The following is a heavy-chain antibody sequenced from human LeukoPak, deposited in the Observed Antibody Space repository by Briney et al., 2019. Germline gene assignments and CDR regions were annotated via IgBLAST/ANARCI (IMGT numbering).Heavy chain of an antibody. J-gene: IGHJ6*03. CDR3: ARASAEYQLLYYYYYYYMDV. CDR1: GFTFSSYS. CDR2: ISSSSSYI. V-gene: IGHV3-21*01. D-gene: IGHD2-2*01. Sequence: PGGSPRLSCAASGFTFSSYSMNWVRQAPGKGLEWVSSISSSSSYIYYADSVKGRFTISRDNAKNSLYLQMNSLRAEDTAVYYCARASAEYQLLYYYYYYYMDVWGKGTTVTVSS.